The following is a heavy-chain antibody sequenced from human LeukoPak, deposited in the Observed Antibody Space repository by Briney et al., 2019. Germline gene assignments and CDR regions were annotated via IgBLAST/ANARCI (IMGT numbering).Heavy chain of an antibody. CDR1: GFTFSSYG. CDR2: IWYDGSNK. J-gene: IGHJ4*02. D-gene: IGHD3-22*01. Sequence: PGGSLRLPCAASGFTFSSYGMHWVRQAPGKGLEWVAVIWYDGSNKYYADSVKGRFTISRDNSKNTLYLQMNSLRAEDTAVYYCARDPWGYDSSGYSDYWGQGTLVTVSS. V-gene: IGHV3-33*01. CDR3: ARDPWGYDSSGYSDY.